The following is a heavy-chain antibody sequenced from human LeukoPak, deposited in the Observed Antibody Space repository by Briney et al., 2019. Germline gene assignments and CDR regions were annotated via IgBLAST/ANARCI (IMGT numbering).Heavy chain of an antibody. CDR3: ALSVVEMATITMRVGYFDY. Sequence: ASVKVSCKASGGTFSSYAISWVRQAPGQGLEWMGRIIPILGIANYAQKFQGRVAITADKSTSTAYMELSSLRSEDTAVYYCALSVVEMATITMRVGYFDYWGQGTLVTVSS. CDR1: GGTFSSYA. V-gene: IGHV1-69*04. D-gene: IGHD5-24*01. J-gene: IGHJ4*02. CDR2: IIPILGIA.